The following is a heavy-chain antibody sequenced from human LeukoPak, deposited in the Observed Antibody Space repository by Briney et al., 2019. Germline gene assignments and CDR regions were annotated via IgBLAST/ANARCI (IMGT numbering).Heavy chain of an antibody. D-gene: IGHD3-16*01. CDR1: GFIFSSYW. CDR2: IKEDGSDK. V-gene: IGHV3-7*03. J-gene: IGHJ4*02. Sequence: GGSLRLSCAASGFIFSSYWMAWVRQAAGKGLEWVANIKEDGSDKYNVDSVKSLFTMCRDNDKNSLCLQRNGVRGEDTVLYYCVKGAALPPRNYSDSLYYFDYWGQGTLVTVSS. CDR3: VKGAALPPRNYSDSLYYFDY.